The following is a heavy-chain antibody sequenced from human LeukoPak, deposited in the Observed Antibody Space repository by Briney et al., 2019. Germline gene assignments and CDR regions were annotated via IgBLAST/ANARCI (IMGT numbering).Heavy chain of an antibody. CDR3: ARDVPHNWFDT. CDR1: GITFGNNW. J-gene: IGHJ5*02. Sequence: GGSLRLSCSASGITFGNNWMHWVRKGPGKGLVWISRINSDGGGAIYADSVKGRFTVSRDNAKNTLYLQMNSLRAEDTAVYYCARDVPHNWFDTWGQGTLVTVSS. V-gene: IGHV3-74*01. CDR2: INSDGGGA.